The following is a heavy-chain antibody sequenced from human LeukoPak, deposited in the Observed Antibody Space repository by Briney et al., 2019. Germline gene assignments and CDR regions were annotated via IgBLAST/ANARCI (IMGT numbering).Heavy chain of an antibody. CDR3: AREAPALDS. CDR2: ISSSNNYR. Sequence: GGSLRLSCAASGSTFSSYSMNWVRQAPGKGLEWVSSISSSNNYRYYADSVRGRFTISRDNDKNSLYLQMNSLRVEDTAVYFCAREAPALDSWGQGTLLTVSS. J-gene: IGHJ4*02. CDR1: GSTFSSYS. V-gene: IGHV3-21*01. D-gene: IGHD2-2*01.